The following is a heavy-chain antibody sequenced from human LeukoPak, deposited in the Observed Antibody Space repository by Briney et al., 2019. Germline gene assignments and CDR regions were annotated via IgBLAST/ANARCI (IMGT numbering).Heavy chain of an antibody. CDR3: ARGFWSWFDP. J-gene: IGHJ5*02. CDR2: MNPNSGNT. CDR1: GYTFTSYG. V-gene: IGHV1-8*03. D-gene: IGHD3-3*01. Sequence: ASVKVSCKASGYTFTSYGISWVRQATGQGLEWMGWMNPNSGNTGYAQKFQGRVTITRNTSISTAYMELSSLRSEDTAVYYCARGFWSWFDPWGQGTLVTVSS.